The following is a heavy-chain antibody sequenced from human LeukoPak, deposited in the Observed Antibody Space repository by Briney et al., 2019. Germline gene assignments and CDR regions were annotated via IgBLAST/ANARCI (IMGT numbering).Heavy chain of an antibody. CDR2: IYSNGIT. CDR3: ARDFGWISGLDY. Sequence: GGSLRLSCAASGFTVRSNYMSWVRQAPGKGLEWVSVIYSNGITYYADSVKGRFTISRDNSKNTLYLQMNSLRAEDTAVYYCARDFGWISGLDYWGQGTLVTVSS. CDR1: GFTVRSNY. J-gene: IGHJ4*02. V-gene: IGHV3-66*01. D-gene: IGHD2-2*03.